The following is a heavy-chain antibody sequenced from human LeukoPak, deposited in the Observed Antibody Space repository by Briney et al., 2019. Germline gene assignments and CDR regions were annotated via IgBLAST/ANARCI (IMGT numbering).Heavy chain of an antibody. J-gene: IGHJ4*02. CDR1: GYTFTSYG. V-gene: IGHV1-8*02. CDR3: ITMVRGESDFDY. Sequence: ASVKVSCKASGYTFTSYGINWVRQATGQGLEWMGWMNPNSGNTGYAQKFQGRVTMTRNTSISTAYMELSSLRSEDTAVYYCITMVRGESDFDYWGQGTLVTVSS. CDR2: MNPNSGNT. D-gene: IGHD3-10*01.